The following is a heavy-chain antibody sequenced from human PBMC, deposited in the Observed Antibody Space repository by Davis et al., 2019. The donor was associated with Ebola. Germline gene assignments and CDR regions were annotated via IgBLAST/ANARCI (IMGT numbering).Heavy chain of an antibody. CDR3: ARQGWSGYSLRHWLDP. D-gene: IGHD3-3*01. Sequence: SETLSPTCTVPGGSITSYYWSWTRQPPGKGLEWIGYIYYSGSTNSNPSLKSRVTISVDTSKNQFSLKLRSVTAADTAVYYCARQGWSGYSLRHWLDPWGRGTLVTVSS. J-gene: IGHJ5*02. CDR2: IYYSGST. CDR1: GGSITSYY. V-gene: IGHV4-59*08.